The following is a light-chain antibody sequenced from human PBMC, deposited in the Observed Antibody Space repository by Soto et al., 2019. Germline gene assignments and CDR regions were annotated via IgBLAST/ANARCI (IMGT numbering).Light chain of an antibody. CDR1: QSISSY. CDR2: AAS. J-gene: IGKJ1*01. Sequence: DIQMTQSPSSLSASVVDRVTITCRASQSISSYLNWYQQKPGKAPKLLIYAASSLQSGVPSRFSGSGSGTDFTLTISSLQPEDFATYYCQQSYSTLWTFGQGTKVDNK. CDR3: QQSYSTLWT. V-gene: IGKV1-39*01.